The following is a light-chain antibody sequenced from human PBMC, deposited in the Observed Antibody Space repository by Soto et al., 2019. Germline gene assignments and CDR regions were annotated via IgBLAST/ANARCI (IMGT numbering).Light chain of an antibody. V-gene: IGKV1-39*01. CDR1: QSISSY. J-gene: IGKJ1*01. CDR2: AAS. Sequence: DTQMNQSPSSLSASVGDSIAITCRASQSISSYLNWYQQKPGKAPKLLISAASILQSGVPSRFSGSGSGTDFTLTISSLQPEDFATYFCQQSHTARTFGQGTKVDIK. CDR3: QQSHTART.